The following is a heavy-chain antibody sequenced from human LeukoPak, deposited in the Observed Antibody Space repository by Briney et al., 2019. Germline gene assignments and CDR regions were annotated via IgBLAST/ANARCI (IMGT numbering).Heavy chain of an antibody. V-gene: IGHV3-7*01. D-gene: IGHD1-26*01. CDR1: GFTLSNYW. J-gene: IGHJ4*02. CDR2: IRQDGGDK. CDR3: ARDVHGTLDY. Sequence: PGGSLRLSCEALGFTLSNYWMAWVRQGPGKGLEWVANIRQDGGDKGHADSVKGRFTISRDNAKNSLYLQMNSLGVEDSGLYYCARDVHGTLDYWGQGTLVTVSS.